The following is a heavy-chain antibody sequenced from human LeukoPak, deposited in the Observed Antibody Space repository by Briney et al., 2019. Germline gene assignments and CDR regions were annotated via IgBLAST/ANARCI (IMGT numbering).Heavy chain of an antibody. CDR2: ISSSSSYI. V-gene: IGHV3-21*01. J-gene: IGHJ4*02. Sequence: GGPLRLSCAASGFTFSSYSMNWVRQAPGKGLEWVSSISSSSSYIYYADSVKGRFTISRDNAKNSLYLQMNSLRAEDTAVYYCARTIRSIVATSNFDYWGQGTLVTVSS. CDR3: ARTIRSIVATSNFDY. CDR1: GFTFSSYS. D-gene: IGHD5-12*01.